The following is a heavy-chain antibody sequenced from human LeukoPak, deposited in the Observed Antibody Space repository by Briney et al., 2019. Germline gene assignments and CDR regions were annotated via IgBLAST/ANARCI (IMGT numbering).Heavy chain of an antibody. J-gene: IGHJ2*01. CDR2: ITPFLGSP. CDR1: GGTFNNYG. CDR3: ARDPLNDSLGFYDNWFLDL. V-gene: IGHV1-69*04. Sequence: GSSVKVSCKASGGTFNNYGITWVRQAPGQGLEWMGRITPFLGSPVYAQKFQGRLTITADTSTTTVYMDLSSLRSEDTAVYYCARDPLNDSLGFYDNWFLDLWGRGTLVTVSS. D-gene: IGHD1-20*01.